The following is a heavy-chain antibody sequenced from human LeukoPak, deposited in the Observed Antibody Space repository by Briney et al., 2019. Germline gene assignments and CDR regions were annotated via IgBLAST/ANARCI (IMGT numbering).Heavy chain of an antibody. D-gene: IGHD6-19*01. V-gene: IGHV3-30*02. CDR3: AKRHYSSGFYGFDV. CDR1: AFTFSSYG. CDR2: IRYDGTNK. Sequence: PGGSLRLSCAASAFTFSSYGMHWVRQAPGKGLEWVAFIRYDGTNKYYADSVKGRFTISRDNSKNTLYLQMNGLRAEDTAVYYCAKRHYSSGFYGFDVWGQGTTVTVSS. J-gene: IGHJ6*02.